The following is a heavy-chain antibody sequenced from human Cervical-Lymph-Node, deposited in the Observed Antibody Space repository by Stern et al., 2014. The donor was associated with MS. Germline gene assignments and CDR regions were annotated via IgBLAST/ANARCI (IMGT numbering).Heavy chain of an antibody. CDR2: IYNSGAT. CDR3: ASRWSGTYYGQNWFDP. V-gene: IGHV4-31*03. J-gene: IGHJ5*02. Sequence: QVQLQESGPGLVKPSQTLSLPCTVSGDSITSGGHYWSWIRQHPGKGLEWIGYIYNSGATFYNPSLKGRVTISLDTSKNQFSLQLSSVTAADTAIYYCASRWSGTYYGQNWFDPWGQGILVTVST. D-gene: IGHD1-26*01. CDR1: GDSITSGGHY.